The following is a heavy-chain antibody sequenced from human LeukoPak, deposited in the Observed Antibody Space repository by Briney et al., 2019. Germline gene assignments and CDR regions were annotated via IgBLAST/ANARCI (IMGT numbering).Heavy chain of an antibody. J-gene: IGHJ1*01. CDR1: GFTFSSYE. Sequence: PGGSLRLSCAASGFTFSSYEMDWVRQAPGKGLEWVSYISTSGSTKYYADSVKGRFTISRDNAKNSLYLQMNSLRAEDTAVYYCATEGDSGTYSYFQHWGQGTLVTVS. CDR3: ATEGDSGTYSYFQH. D-gene: IGHD1-26*01. V-gene: IGHV3-48*03. CDR2: ISTSGSTK.